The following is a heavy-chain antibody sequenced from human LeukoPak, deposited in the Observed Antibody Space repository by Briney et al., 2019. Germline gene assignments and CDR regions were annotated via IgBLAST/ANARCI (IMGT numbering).Heavy chain of an antibody. CDR1: GFTFSNAW. V-gene: IGHV3-15*01. J-gene: IGHJ4*02. Sequence: PGRSLRLSCAASGFTFSNAWMSWVRQAPGKGLEWVGRIKSKTDGGTTDYAAPVKGRFTISRDDSKNTLYLQMNSLKTEDTAVYYCTTRIGYCSGGSCSAVDYWGQGTLVTVSS. CDR3: TTRIGYCSGGSCSAVDY. D-gene: IGHD2-15*01. CDR2: IKSKTDGGTT.